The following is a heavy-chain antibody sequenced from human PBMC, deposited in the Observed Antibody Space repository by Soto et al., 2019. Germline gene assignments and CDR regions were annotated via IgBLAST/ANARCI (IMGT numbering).Heavy chain of an antibody. Sequence: QVQLVESGGGVVQPGRSLRLSCAASGFTFSSYGMHWVRQAPGKGLEWVAVISYDGSNKYYADSVKGRFTISRVNSKNTLYLQMNSLRAEDTAVYYCAKEMVLRYFDCLDYWGQGTLVTVSS. V-gene: IGHV3-30*18. CDR3: AKEMVLRYFDCLDY. CDR1: GFTFSSYG. CDR2: ISYDGSNK. D-gene: IGHD3-9*01. J-gene: IGHJ4*02.